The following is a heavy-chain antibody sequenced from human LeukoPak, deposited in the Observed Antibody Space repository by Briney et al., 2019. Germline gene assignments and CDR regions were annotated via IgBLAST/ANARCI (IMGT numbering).Heavy chain of an antibody. Sequence: PGGSDRLSCAASGFTFSTYSMNWVRQAPGKGLEWVSYISSGSTSIYYADSVKGRFTISRDNAKNSLYLQMSSLRDEDTAVYYCARRAGYSSGWYWLDPWGQGTLVTVSS. V-gene: IGHV3-48*02. J-gene: IGHJ5*02. CDR1: GFTFSTYS. D-gene: IGHD6-19*01. CDR2: ISSGSTSI. CDR3: ARRAGYSSGWYWLDP.